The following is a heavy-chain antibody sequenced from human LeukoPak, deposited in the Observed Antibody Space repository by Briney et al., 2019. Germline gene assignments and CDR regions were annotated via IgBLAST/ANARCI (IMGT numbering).Heavy chain of an antibody. CDR3: ATAKQWLVPVFDY. V-gene: IGHV1-69-2*01. CDR1: GYTFTDYY. Sequence: ASVKVSCKVSGYTFTDYYMHWVQQAPGKGLEWMGLVDPEDGETIYAEKFQGRVAITADTSTDTAYMELSSLRSEDTAVYYCATAKQWLVPVFDYWGQGTLVTVSS. CDR2: VDPEDGET. D-gene: IGHD6-19*01. J-gene: IGHJ4*02.